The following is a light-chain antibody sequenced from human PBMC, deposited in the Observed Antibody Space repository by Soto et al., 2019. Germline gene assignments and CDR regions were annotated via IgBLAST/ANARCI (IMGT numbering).Light chain of an antibody. Sequence: QSALTQPASVSGSPGQSVSISCSGTSSDVGTYNYVSWYQQHPGKAPKLMIYDVSKRPSGVPDRFSGSKSGNTASQTISGLQAEDEADYYCCSYAGGYTHAVFGGGTKVTVL. V-gene: IGLV2-11*01. CDR2: DVS. J-gene: IGLJ2*01. CDR3: CSYAGGYTHAV. CDR1: SSDVGTYNY.